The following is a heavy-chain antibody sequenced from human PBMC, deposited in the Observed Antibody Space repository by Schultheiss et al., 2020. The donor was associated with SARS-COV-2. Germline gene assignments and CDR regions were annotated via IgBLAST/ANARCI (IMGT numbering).Heavy chain of an antibody. CDR1: GFTFSSYA. CDR3: ARDQGSSWPRDYYYGMDV. D-gene: IGHD6-13*01. V-gene: IGHV3-15*01. J-gene: IGHJ6*02. Sequence: GGSLRLSCAASGFTFSSYAMHWVRQAPGKGLEWVGRIKSKTDGGTTDYAAPVKGRFTISRDNAKNSLYLQMNSLRAEDTAVYYCARDQGSSWPRDYYYGMDVWGQWTTVTVSS. CDR2: IKSKTDGGTT.